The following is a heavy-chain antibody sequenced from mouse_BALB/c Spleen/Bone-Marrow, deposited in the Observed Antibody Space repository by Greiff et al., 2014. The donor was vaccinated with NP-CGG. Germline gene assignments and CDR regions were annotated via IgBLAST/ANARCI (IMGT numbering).Heavy chain of an antibody. V-gene: IGHV1-9*01. CDR3: ARDWDPFAY. CDR2: ILPGGGST. J-gene: IGHJ3*01. Sequence: QVQLQQSGAELMRPGASVKISCKATGYTFSSYWIEWVKQRPGHGLEWIGEILPGGGSTNYNEKFKGKATFTADTSSNTAYMQLSSLTSEDSAVYYCARDWDPFAYWGRGTLVTVSA. CDR1: GYTFSSYW. D-gene: IGHD4-1*01.